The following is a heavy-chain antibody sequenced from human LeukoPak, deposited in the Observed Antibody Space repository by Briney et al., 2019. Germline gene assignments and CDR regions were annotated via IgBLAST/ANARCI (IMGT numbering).Heavy chain of an antibody. CDR2: IYYSGST. CDR3: ARSDTIFGAFDI. CDR1: GGSISSGDYY. Sequence: SETLSLTCAVSGGSISSGDYYWSWIRQPPGTGLEWIGYIYYSGSTYYNPSLKSRVTISVDTSKNQFSLKLSSVTAADTAVYYCARSDTIFGAFDIWGQGTMVTVSS. D-gene: IGHD3-3*01. J-gene: IGHJ3*02. V-gene: IGHV4-30-4*01.